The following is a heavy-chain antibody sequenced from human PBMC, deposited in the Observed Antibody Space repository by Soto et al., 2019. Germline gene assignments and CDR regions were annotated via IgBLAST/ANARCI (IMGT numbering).Heavy chain of an antibody. D-gene: IGHD3-22*01. V-gene: IGHV1-2*02. CDR1: GYTFTGYY. Sequence: ASVKVSCKASGYTFTGYYMHWVRQAPGQGLEWMGWINPNSGGTNYAQKFQGRVTVTRDTSISTAYRELSRLRSDDTAVYYCARAGFGYYDSSGYYYVHDAFDIWGQGTMVTVSS. J-gene: IGHJ3*02. CDR3: ARAGFGYYDSSGYYYVHDAFDI. CDR2: INPNSGGT.